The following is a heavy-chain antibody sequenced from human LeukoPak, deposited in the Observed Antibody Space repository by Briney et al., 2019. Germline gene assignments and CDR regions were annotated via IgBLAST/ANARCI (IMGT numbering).Heavy chain of an antibody. V-gene: IGHV1-46*03. Sequence: ASVKVSCKASGYTFTSYYMHWVRQAPGQGLEWMGIINPSGGSTSYAQKFQGRVTMTRDTSTSTIYMELSSLRSEDTAVYYCARDFWSGYYAYWGQGTLVTVSS. J-gene: IGHJ4*02. D-gene: IGHD3-3*01. CDR1: GYTFTSYY. CDR3: ARDFWSGYYAY. CDR2: INPSGGST.